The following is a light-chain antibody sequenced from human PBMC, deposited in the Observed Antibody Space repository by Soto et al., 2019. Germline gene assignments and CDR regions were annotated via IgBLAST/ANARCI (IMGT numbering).Light chain of an antibody. CDR1: QSISTY. CDR2: RTS. Sequence: DIQMTQSPSNLSASVGDAVTITCRASQSISTYLAWYQQKPGKAPKLLIYRTSTLQTGVPSRFSGSGSGTEFTLTISGLQPDDCATYYCQQYRTHFRAFGQGTTVELK. CDR3: QQYRTHFRA. V-gene: IGKV1-5*03. J-gene: IGKJ1*01.